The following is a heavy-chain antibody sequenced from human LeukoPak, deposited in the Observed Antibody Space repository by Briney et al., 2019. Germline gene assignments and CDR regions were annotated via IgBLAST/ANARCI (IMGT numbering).Heavy chain of an antibody. D-gene: IGHD3-16*02. V-gene: IGHV1-18*01. CDR1: GYTFTSYG. Sequence: ASVKVSCKASGYTFTSYGISWVRQAPGQGLEWMGWISAYNGNTNYAQKLQGRVTMTTDASTSTAYMELRSLRSDDTAVYYCARDDKRLSPLDYWGQGTLVTVSS. CDR3: ARDDKRLSPLDY. J-gene: IGHJ4*02. CDR2: ISAYNGNT.